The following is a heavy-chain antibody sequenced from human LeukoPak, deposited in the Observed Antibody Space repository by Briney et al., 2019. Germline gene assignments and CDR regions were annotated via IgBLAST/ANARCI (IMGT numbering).Heavy chain of an antibody. CDR1: GGSISSGGYY. Sequence: SQTLSLTCTVSGGSISSGGYYWSWIRQHPGKGLEWVGYIYYSGSTYYNPFLKSRVTISVDTSKNQFSLKLSSVTAADTAVYYCARDQFDYMDVWGKGTTVTVSS. D-gene: IGHD3-10*01. J-gene: IGHJ6*03. CDR2: IYYSGST. CDR3: ARDQFDYMDV. V-gene: IGHV4-31*03.